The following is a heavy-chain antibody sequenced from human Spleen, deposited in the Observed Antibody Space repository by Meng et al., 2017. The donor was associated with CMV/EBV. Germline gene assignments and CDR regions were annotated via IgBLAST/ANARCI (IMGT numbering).Heavy chain of an antibody. CDR1: GYTFTGYY. CDR3: ARDLSSGAGSLDY. J-gene: IGHJ4*02. CDR2: IIPIFGTA. Sequence: SVKVSCKTSGYTFTGYYLHWVRQAPGQGLEWMGGIIPIFGTANYAQKFQGRVTITTDESTSTAYMELSSLRSEDTAVNYCARDLSSGAGSLDYWGQGTLVTVSS. D-gene: IGHD6-19*01. V-gene: IGHV1-69*05.